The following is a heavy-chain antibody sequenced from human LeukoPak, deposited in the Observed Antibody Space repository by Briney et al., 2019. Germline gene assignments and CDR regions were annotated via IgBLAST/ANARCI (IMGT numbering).Heavy chain of an antibody. CDR1: GGSISSGGYS. D-gene: IGHD4-17*01. V-gene: IGHV4-30-2*01. CDR2: IYHSGST. Sequence: PSETLSLTCAVSGGSISSGGYSWGWHGQPPGMGLEWIGYIYHSGSTYYNPSLKSRVTISVDSSKNQFSLKLSSVTAADTAVYYCARWVTTEYYFDYWGQGTLVTVSS. CDR3: ARWVTTEYYFDY. J-gene: IGHJ4*02.